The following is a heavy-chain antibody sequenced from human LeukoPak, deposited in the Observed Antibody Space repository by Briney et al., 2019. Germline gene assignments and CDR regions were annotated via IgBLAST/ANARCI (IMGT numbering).Heavy chain of an antibody. J-gene: IGHJ4*02. CDR2: ISAYNAKT. D-gene: IGHD3-10*01. CDR1: GYTFASYG. V-gene: IGHV1-18*01. Sequence: ASVKVSCKASGYTFASYGFSWVRQAPGQGLEWMGWISAYNAKTNYAQKLQGRVTMTTDASTSTAYMELRSLRSDDTAVYYCARDGGYYYGSGTFVGVWGQGTLVTVSS. CDR3: ARDGGYYYGSGTFVGV.